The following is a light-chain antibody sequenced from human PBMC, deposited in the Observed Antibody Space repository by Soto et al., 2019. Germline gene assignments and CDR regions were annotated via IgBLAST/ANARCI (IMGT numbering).Light chain of an antibody. CDR1: SSDVGGYND. CDR2: EVR. V-gene: IGLV2-14*01. Sequence: QSALTQPPSASGSPGQSITISCTGTSSDVGGYNDVYWYQQHPATAPKLMINEVRNRPSGVSNRFSGSESGTTAALTISGLQAEDDADYYGSSYTSSSTRVFGGGTKLTVL. J-gene: IGLJ2*01. CDR3: SSYTSSSTRV.